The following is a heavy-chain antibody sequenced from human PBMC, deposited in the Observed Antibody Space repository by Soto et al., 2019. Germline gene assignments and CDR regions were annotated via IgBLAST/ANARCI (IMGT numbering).Heavy chain of an antibody. J-gene: IGHJ5*02. V-gene: IGHV4-31*03. Sequence: SETLSLTCTVSGGSISSGDYYWSWIRQHPGKGLEWIGYIYYSGSTYYNPSLKSRVTISVDTSKNQFSLKLSSVTAADTAVYYCARLNDGYKNWFDPWGQGTLVTVSS. CDR1: GGSISSGDYY. CDR3: ARLNDGYKNWFDP. D-gene: IGHD2-21*01. CDR2: IYYSGST.